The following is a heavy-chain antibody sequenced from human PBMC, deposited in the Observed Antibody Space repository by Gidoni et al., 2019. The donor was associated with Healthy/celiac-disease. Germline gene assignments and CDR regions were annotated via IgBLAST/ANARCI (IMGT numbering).Heavy chain of an antibody. Sequence: QLQLQESGPGLVKPSEPLSLTCPVSGGSISSSSYYWGWIRQPPGKGLEWIGSIYYSGSTYYNPSLKSRVTISVDTSKNQFSLKLSSVTAADTAVYYCARRDGSGSYYNGPIDYWGQGTLVTVSS. CDR1: GGSISSSSYY. J-gene: IGHJ4*02. V-gene: IGHV4-39*01. CDR2: IYYSGST. D-gene: IGHD3-10*01. CDR3: ARRDGSGSYYNGPIDY.